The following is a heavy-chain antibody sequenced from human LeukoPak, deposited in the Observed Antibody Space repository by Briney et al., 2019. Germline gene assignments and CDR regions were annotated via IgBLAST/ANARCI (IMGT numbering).Heavy chain of an antibody. CDR1: GGSISSSSYY. CDR3: ARDQSTLEHTVFDY. Sequence: PSETLSLTCTVSGGSISSSSYYWGWIRQPPGKGLEWIGSIYYSGSTYYNPSLKSRVTISVDTSKNQFSLKLSSVTAADTAVYYCARDQSTLEHTVFDYWGQGTLVTVSS. D-gene: IGHD1/OR15-1a*01. CDR2: IYYSGST. V-gene: IGHV4-39*07. J-gene: IGHJ4*02.